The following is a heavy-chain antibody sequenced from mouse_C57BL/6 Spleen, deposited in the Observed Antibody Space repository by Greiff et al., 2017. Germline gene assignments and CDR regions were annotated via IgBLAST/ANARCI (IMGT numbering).Heavy chain of an antibody. V-gene: IGHV3-6*01. D-gene: IGHD4-1*01. Sequence: ESGPGLVKPSQSLSLTCSVTGYSITSGYYWNWIRQFPGNKLEWVGYISYDGSNNYNPSLKNRISITRDTSKNQFFLKLNYVTTEDTATYYCARDNNWGFAYWGQGTLVTVSA. CDR1: GYSITSGYY. CDR3: ARDNNWGFAY. J-gene: IGHJ3*01. CDR2: ISYDGSN.